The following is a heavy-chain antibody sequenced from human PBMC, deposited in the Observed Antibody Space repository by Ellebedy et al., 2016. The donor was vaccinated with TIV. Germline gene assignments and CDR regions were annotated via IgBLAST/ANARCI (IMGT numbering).Heavy chain of an antibody. J-gene: IGHJ6*02. CDR1: GYAFTGYY. D-gene: IGHD5-18*01. V-gene: IGHV1-69*13. CDR2: LIPIFGTA. Sequence: ASVKVSCKASGYAFTGYYIHWVRQAPGQGLEWMGGLIPIFGTANYAQTFQGRLTITADESTTTAYMELSSLRSEDTAVYFCARGKRGYSYGHDNFYGMEVWGQGTTVTVSS. CDR3: ARGKRGYSYGHDNFYGMEV.